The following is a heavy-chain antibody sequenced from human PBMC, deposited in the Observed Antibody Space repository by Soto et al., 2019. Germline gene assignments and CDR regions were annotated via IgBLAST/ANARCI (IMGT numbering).Heavy chain of an antibody. CDR2: IYYSGNT. CDR1: GGSISSSNYY. Sequence: SETLSLTCTVSGGSISSSNYYWGWIRQPPGKGLEWIGSIYYSGNTYYNPSLKSRVTMSVDTSKNQFSLKLSSVTAADTAVYYCARLGGYCSTTGCYGYYAMAVWGQGTTVTVSS. CDR3: ARLGGYCSTTGCYGYYAMAV. D-gene: IGHD2-2*01. V-gene: IGHV4-39*01. J-gene: IGHJ6*02.